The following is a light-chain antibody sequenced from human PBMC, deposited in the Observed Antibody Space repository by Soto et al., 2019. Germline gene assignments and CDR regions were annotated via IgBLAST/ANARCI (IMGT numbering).Light chain of an antibody. J-gene: IGLJ1*01. CDR2: AVS. CDR3: SSYTLISTLV. CDR1: NNDVGNYNY. Sequence: QSALTQPASVSGSPGQSITISCIGTNNDVGNYNYVSWYQHHPGKAPKLIIFAVSNRPSGVSDRFSGSKSGNMASLTISGLQAEDEADYYCSSYTLISTLVFGTGTKLTVL. V-gene: IGLV2-14*03.